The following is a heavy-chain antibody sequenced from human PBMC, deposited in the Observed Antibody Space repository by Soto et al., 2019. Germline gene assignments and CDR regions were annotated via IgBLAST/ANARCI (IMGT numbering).Heavy chain of an antibody. D-gene: IGHD3-22*01. CDR3: ASVSEDDSVFPVTMRGGWFHS. J-gene: IGHJ5*01. CDR1: GYPFTTSG. CDR2: VNPDIGDT. Sequence: QVHLVQSGAEVKKPGASVMISCKTSGYPFTTSGLHWLRQAPGQSLAWMGWVNPDIGDTKYSHKFQVKFTITGDMSASAGYKELSSLRPEDTALYYSASVSEDDSVFPVTMRGGWFHSWGQGTLVTVSS. V-gene: IGHV1-3*01.